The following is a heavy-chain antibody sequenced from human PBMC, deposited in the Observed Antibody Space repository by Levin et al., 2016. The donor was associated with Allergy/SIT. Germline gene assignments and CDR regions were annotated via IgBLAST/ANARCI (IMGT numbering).Heavy chain of an antibody. J-gene: IGHJ3*02. Sequence: GESLKISCKASGYSFTTYWIGWVRQMPGKGLEWMGIIYPGDSETSYSPSFQGQVTVSADKSISTAYLQWNRLKASDTAMYYCARRMPNLYCSGSSCYGRDPFDIWGQGTMVTVSS. CDR2: IYPGDSET. CDR1: GYSFTTYW. CDR3: ARRMPNLYCSGSSCYGRDPFDI. V-gene: IGHV5-51*01. D-gene: IGHD2-15*01.